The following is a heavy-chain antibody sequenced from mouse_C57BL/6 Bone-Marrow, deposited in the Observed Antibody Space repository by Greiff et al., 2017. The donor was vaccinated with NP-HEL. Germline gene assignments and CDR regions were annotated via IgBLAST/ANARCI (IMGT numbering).Heavy chain of an antibody. Sequence: QVQLQQSGAELMKPGASVKLSCKATGYTFTGNWIEWVKQRPGHGLEWIGEILPGSGNTYYTERVKGKATFTADTSSNTAYMQLSSLPTEDAAIEYDARDYYGSSYLDYWGQGTTLTVSA. V-gene: IGHV1-9*01. J-gene: IGHJ2*01. D-gene: IGHD1-1*01. CDR2: ILPGSGNT. CDR1: GYTFTGNW. CDR3: ARDYYGSSYLDY.